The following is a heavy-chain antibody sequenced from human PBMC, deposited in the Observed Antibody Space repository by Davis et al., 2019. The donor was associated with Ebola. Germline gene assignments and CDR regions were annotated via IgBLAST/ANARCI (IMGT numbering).Heavy chain of an antibody. CDR2: IYYSGNT. CDR3: ARQCAHHYRNSWFISEHWFDP. CDR1: GGSISGPY. V-gene: IGHV4-59*08. D-gene: IGHD6-13*01. Sequence: PSETLSLTCTVYGGSISGPYWSWIRQSPGKGLEWIGYIYYSGNTSYNPSLKSRVTISVDTSKNQFSLKLRSVTAADTAVYYCARQCAHHYRNSWFISEHWFDPWGQGTLVTVSS. J-gene: IGHJ5*02.